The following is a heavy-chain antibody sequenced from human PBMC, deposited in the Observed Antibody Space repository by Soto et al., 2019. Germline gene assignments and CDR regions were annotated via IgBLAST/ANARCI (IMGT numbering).Heavy chain of an antibody. Sequence: EVQLLESGGGLVQPGGSLRLSCAASGFTFSSYAMSWVRQAPGKGLEWVSAISGSGGSTYYADSVKGRFTISRDDSKNTLYLQMNSLRAEDTAVYYCAKDLKGDYVYDYWGQGTLVTVSS. CDR2: ISGSGGST. CDR1: GFTFSSYA. J-gene: IGHJ4*02. D-gene: IGHD4-17*01. CDR3: AKDLKGDYVYDY. V-gene: IGHV3-23*01.